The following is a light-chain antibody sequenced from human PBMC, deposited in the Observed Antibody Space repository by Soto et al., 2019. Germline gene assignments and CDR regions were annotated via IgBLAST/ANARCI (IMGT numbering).Light chain of an antibody. CDR1: SSNIGSSS. CDR3: AAWDVSLNGLYV. Sequence: QSVLTQPPSASGTPGQRVTISCSGSSSNIGSSSVNWYQQLPGTAPKLLIYNNNQWPSGVPDRFSGSKSGTSASLAISGLQSEDEADYYCAAWDVSLNGLYVFGTGTEVTVL. V-gene: IGLV1-44*01. J-gene: IGLJ1*01. CDR2: NNN.